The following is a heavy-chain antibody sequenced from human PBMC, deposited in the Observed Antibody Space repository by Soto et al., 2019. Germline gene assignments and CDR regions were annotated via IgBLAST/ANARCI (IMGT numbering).Heavy chain of an antibody. CDR2: IIPTFGTA. J-gene: IGHJ6*02. CDR3: AVYCSSTSCQDYYYGMDV. D-gene: IGHD2-2*01. V-gene: IGHV1-69*13. CDR1: GGTFSSYA. Sequence: ASVKVSCKASGGTFSSYAISWVRQAPGQGLEWMGGIIPTFGTANYAQKFQGRVTITADESTSTAYMELSSLRSEDTAVYYCAVYCSSTSCQDYYYGMDVWGQGTTVTVSS.